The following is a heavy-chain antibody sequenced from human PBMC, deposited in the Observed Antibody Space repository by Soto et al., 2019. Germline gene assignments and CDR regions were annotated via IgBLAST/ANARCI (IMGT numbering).Heavy chain of an antibody. CDR2: ISGSGGST. D-gene: IGHD2-2*01. Sequence: PGGSLRLSCAASGFTFSSYAMSWVRQAPGKGLEWVSAISGSGGSTYYADSVKGRFTISRDNSKNTLYLQMNSLRAEDTAVYYCAADCSSTSCYWRYGMDVWGQGTTVTGSS. CDR1: GFTFSSYA. V-gene: IGHV3-23*01. CDR3: AADCSSTSCYWRYGMDV. J-gene: IGHJ6*02.